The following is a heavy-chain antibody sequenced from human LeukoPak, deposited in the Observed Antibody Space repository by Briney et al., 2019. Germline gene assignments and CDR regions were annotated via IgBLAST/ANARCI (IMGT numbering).Heavy chain of an antibody. J-gene: IGHJ4*02. CDR1: GASISGFY. V-gene: IGHV4-59*01. Sequence: SETLSLTCTVAGASISGFYWSWIRQPPGKGLECLGFIYSSGSTNYNPSLKSRVTIAIGTSKNQFSLKLSSVTAADTAVYYCARWRNLDYWGQGTLVTVSS. D-gene: IGHD3-3*01. CDR2: IYSSGST. CDR3: ARWRNLDY.